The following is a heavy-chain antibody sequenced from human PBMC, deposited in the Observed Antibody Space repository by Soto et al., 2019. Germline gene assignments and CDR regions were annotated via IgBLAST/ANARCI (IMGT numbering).Heavy chain of an antibody. V-gene: IGHV4-4*02. CDR1: GGSISSSNW. D-gene: IGHD2-2*02. Sequence: SETLSLTCAVSGGSISSSNWGSWVRQPPGKGLEWIGELYHSGSTNYNPSLKSRVTISVDKSTNQFSLKLSSVTAADTAVYYCARRGGYCSSTSCYTSYYGMDVWGQGTTVTVSS. CDR2: LYHSGST. CDR3: ARRGGYCSSTSCYTSYYGMDV. J-gene: IGHJ6*02.